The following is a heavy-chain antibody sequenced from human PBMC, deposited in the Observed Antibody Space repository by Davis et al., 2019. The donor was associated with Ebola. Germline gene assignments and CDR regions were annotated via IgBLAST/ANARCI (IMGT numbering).Heavy chain of an antibody. CDR2: INWNGGST. D-gene: IGHD2-8*02. CDR3: VKTRSNWWNDALDM. J-gene: IGHJ3*02. Sequence: GESLKISCTASGFTFDDYAMTWVRQAPGKGLEWVSGINWNGGSTGYVDSVKGRFTISRDNAKNSLYLRMNSLRPEDTAVYYCVKTRSNWWNDALDMWGQGTMVTVSS. CDR1: GFTFDDYA. V-gene: IGHV3-20*04.